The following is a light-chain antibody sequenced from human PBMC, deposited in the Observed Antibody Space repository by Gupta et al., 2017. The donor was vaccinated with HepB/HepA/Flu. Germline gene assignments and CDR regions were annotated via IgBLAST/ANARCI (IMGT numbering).Light chain of an antibody. CDR1: ADDVGSYHY. J-gene: IGLJ1*01. Sequence: QSALTQPASLSGSPGQSITISCTGTADDVGSYHYVSWYQQYPGKAPKLIISDVNKRPSGIADCFSGSKSGNTASLTISARQAEDEANYYCCADATNTHYVFGAGTEVTVL. V-gene: IGLV2-14*03. CDR2: DVN. CDR3: CADATNTHYV.